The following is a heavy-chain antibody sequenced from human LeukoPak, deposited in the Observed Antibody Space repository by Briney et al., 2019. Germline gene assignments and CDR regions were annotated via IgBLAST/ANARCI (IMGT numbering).Heavy chain of an antibody. V-gene: IGHV4-34*01. D-gene: IGHD1-26*01. CDR3: ARGRVGATTSSLLGY. CDR2: MNHSGST. CDR1: GGSFSGYY. Sequence: SETLPLTCAVYGGSFSGYYWSWLRQPPGKGLEGVGEMNHSGSTNYNPSLKSRVTISVDTSKNQFSLKLSSVTAADTAVYYCARGRVGATTSSLLGYWGQGTLVTVSS. J-gene: IGHJ4*02.